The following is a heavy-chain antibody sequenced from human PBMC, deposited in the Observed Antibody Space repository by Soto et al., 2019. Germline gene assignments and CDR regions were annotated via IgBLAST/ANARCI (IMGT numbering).Heavy chain of an antibody. D-gene: IGHD3-22*01. CDR2: IYYSGST. J-gene: IGHJ4*02. Sequence: QVQLQESGPGLVKPSETLSLTCTVSGGSISSYYWSWIRQPPVKGLEWIGYIYYSGSTNYNPSLKSRVTISVDTSKNQFSLKLSSVTAADTAVYYCARSVYDSSGYSQYYFDYWGQGTLVTVSS. CDR3: ARSVYDSSGYSQYYFDY. CDR1: GGSISSYY. V-gene: IGHV4-59*01.